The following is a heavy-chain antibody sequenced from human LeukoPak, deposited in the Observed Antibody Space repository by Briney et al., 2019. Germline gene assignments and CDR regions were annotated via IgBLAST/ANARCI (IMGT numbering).Heavy chain of an antibody. CDR1: GFTFSSYW. V-gene: IGHV3-7*01. CDR2: IKQDGSEK. CDR3: ARGSSGWYVEYYFDY. Sequence: GGSLRLSCAASGFTFSSYWMSWVRQAPGEGLEWVANIKQDGSEKYYVVSVKGRFTISRDNAKNSLYLQMNSLRAEDTAVYYCARGSSGWYVEYYFDYWGQGTLVTVSS. J-gene: IGHJ4*02. D-gene: IGHD6-19*01.